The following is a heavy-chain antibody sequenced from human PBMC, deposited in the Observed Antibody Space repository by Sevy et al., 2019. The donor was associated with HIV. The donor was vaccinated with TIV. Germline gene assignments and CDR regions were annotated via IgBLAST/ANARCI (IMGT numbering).Heavy chain of an antibody. CDR2: ISGGGGGT. CDR3: AKHYIHDIADGWYFDL. J-gene: IGHJ2*01. D-gene: IGHD6-13*01. CDR1: GFTFNNYA. V-gene: IGHV3-23*01. Sequence: GGSLRLSCAASGFTFNNYAMSWVRQAPGKGLEGKGLEWVSTISGGGGGTYYADSVRGRFTISRDNSKNTRYLQVNSLGVEDTAVYYCAKHYIHDIADGWYFDLWGRGTLVTVSS.